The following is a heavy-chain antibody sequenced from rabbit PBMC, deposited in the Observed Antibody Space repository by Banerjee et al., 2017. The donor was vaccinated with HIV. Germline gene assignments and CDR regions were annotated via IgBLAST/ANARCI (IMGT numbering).Heavy chain of an antibody. CDR3: ARDLGGSSDL. V-gene: IGHV1S45*01. J-gene: IGHJ4*01. D-gene: IGHD8-1*01. Sequence: QEQLVESGGDLVKPEGSLTLTCTASGFSFSNKYVMCWVRQAPGKGLEWIACINTSSGNTVYATWAKGRFTISRTSSTTVTLQMTSLTASDTATYFCARDLGGSSDLWGPGTLVTVS. CDR2: INTSSGNT. CDR1: GFSFSNKYV.